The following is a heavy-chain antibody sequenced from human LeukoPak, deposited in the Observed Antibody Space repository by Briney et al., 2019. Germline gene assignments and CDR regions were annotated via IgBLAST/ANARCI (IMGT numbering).Heavy chain of an antibody. V-gene: IGHV1-46*01. CDR3: AGDNSVGDSAWWFDP. CDR2: INPSGDNT. Sequence: ASVKVSCKASGYTFTSYDISWVRQAPGQGLEWMGIINPSGDNTWYAQKFQGRVTMTRDMATSTDYMEVSSLRSEDTAVYYCAGDNSVGDSAWWFDPWGQGTLVTVSS. CDR1: GYTFTSYD. D-gene: IGHD5-12*01. J-gene: IGHJ5*02.